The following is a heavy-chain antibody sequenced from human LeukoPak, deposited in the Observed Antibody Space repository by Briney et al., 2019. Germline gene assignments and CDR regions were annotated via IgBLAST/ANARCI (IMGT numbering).Heavy chain of an antibody. V-gene: IGHV3-48*03. D-gene: IGHD6-19*01. CDR3: ARSGYSSGWSNYYYYGMDV. Sequence: GGSLRLSCAASGFTFSSYEMNWVRQAPGKGLEGVSYISSSCSTIYYADSVKGRFTISRGNAKNSLYLQMNSLRAEDTAVYYCARSGYSSGWSNYYYYGMDVWGQGTTVTVSS. CDR1: GFTFSSYE. J-gene: IGHJ6*02. CDR2: ISSSCSTI.